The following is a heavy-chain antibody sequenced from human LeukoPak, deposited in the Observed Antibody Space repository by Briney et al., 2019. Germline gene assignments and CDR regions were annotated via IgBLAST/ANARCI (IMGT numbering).Heavy chain of an antibody. D-gene: IGHD3-10*01. J-gene: IGHJ3*02. Sequence: GGSLRLSCAASGFTFSSYAMSWVRQAPGKGLEWVAVISYDGSNKYYADSVKGRFTISRDNSKNTLYLQMNSLRAEDTAVYYCAREVRAFDIWGQGTMVTVSS. CDR1: GFTFSSYA. CDR2: ISYDGSNK. V-gene: IGHV3-30-3*01. CDR3: AREVRAFDI.